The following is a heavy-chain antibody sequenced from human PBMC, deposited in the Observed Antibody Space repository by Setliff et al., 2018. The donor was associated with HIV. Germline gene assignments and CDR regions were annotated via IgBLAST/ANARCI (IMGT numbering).Heavy chain of an antibody. Sequence: GGSLRLSCTASAFSFSSYAMSWVRQAPGKGLEWVSYTPISGTDAYYADSVKGRFSISTDNAKNSLYLQMNSLRAEDTAVYYCARVTSEMATFYDAFDIWGQGTMVTVSS. CDR2: TPISGTDA. V-gene: IGHV3-21*05. J-gene: IGHJ3*02. CDR3: ARVTSEMATFYDAFDI. D-gene: IGHD5-12*01. CDR1: AFSFSSYA.